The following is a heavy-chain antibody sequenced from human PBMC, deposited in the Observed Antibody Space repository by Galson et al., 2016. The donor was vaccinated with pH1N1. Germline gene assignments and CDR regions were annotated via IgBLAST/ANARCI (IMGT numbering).Heavy chain of an antibody. D-gene: IGHD2-15*01. V-gene: IGHV4-34*01. CDR3: ARIGYFRIDY. Sequence: ETLSLTCAFHGASLVGYSWGWVRQSPGKGLEWIGEISHSGSTNDNPSLKSRVTISIDTAKNQFSLRLTSVTAADTAIYYCARIGYFRIDYWGQGTLVTVSS. CDR2: ISHSGST. CDR1: GASLVGYS. J-gene: IGHJ4*02.